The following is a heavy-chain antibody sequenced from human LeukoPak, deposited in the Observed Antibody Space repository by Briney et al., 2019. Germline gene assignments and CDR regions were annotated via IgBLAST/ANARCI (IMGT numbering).Heavy chain of an antibody. D-gene: IGHD2-15*01. J-gene: IGHJ6*04. Sequence: GGSLRLSCAASGFTFSSYGIHWVRQAPGKGLEWVAVIGYDGSKKYYADSVKGRFTISRDNSKNTLYLHMSSLRVEDTAVYYCARDRGGYCSGGTCYPGLLSYSMDVWGKGTTVTVSS. V-gene: IGHV3-33*01. CDR1: GFTFSSYG. CDR3: ARDRGGYCSGGTCYPGLLSYSMDV. CDR2: IGYDGSKK.